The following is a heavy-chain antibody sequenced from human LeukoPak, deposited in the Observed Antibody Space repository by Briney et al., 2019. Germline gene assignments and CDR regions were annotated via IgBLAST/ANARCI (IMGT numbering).Heavy chain of an antibody. V-gene: IGHV3-23*01. Sequence: PGGSLRLSCAASGFTFSSYAMSWVRQAPGEGLEWVSAISGSGGSTYYADSVKGRFTISRDNSKNTLYLQLNSLKAEDTAVYYCAKVLSLIFWSFDYWGQGILVTVSP. CDR3: AKVLSLIFWSFDY. CDR1: GFTFSSYA. J-gene: IGHJ4*02. CDR2: ISGSGGST. D-gene: IGHD3-9*01.